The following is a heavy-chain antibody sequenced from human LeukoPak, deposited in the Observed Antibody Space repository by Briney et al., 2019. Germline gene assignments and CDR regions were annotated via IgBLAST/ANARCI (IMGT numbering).Heavy chain of an antibody. J-gene: IGHJ6*02. CDR2: IDWDDDK. D-gene: IGHD6-13*01. Sequence: SGLTLVKPTQTLTLTCTFSGFSLSTSGMCVSWIRQPPGKALEWLARIDWDDDKYYSTSLKTRLTISKDTSKNQVVLTMTNMDPVDTATYYCARIRSSSWLYYGMDVWGQGTTVTVSS. V-gene: IGHV2-70*11. CDR1: GFSLSTSGMC. CDR3: ARIRSSSWLYYGMDV.